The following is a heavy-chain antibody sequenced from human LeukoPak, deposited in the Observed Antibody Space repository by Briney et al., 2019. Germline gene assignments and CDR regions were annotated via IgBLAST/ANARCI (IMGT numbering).Heavy chain of an antibody. J-gene: IGHJ4*02. CDR2: INPSGGST. CDR3: ARATTYYDFWSGWVRGGSFDY. CDR1: GYTFTSYY. D-gene: IGHD3-3*01. Sequence: ASVKVSCKASGYTFTSYYMHWVRQAPGQGLEWMGIINPSGGSTSYAQKFQGRVTMTRDTSTSTVYMELSSLRSEDTAAYYCARATTYYDFWSGWVRGGSFDYWGQGTLVTVSS. V-gene: IGHV1-46*03.